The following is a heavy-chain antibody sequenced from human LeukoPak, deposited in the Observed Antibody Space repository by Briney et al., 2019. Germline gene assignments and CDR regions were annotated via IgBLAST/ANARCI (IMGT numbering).Heavy chain of an antibody. J-gene: IGHJ4*02. V-gene: IGHV4-39*07. CDR2: IYHTGDT. Sequence: SETLSLTCTVSGGSISSNIYYWDWIRQPPGKGLEWIGNIYHTGDTYDNPSLKSRVTISLDTSRNQFSLILRSVTAADTAVYYCARGDHYDSSGHYFDYWSQGTLVTVSS. CDR3: ARGDHYDSSGHYFDY. D-gene: IGHD3-22*01. CDR1: GGSISSNIYY.